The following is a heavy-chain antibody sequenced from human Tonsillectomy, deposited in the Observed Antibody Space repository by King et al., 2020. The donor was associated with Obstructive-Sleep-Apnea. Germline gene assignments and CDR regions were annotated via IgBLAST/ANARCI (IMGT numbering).Heavy chain of an antibody. V-gene: IGHV1-3*01. CDR3: ARGGYDWEY. CDR2: IKDGNGNT. D-gene: IGHD5-12*01. CDR1: GYTFTTYT. J-gene: IGHJ4*02. Sequence: VQLVQSGAEVKKPGASVKVSCKASGYTFTTYTMHWVRQAPGQRLEWMGVIKDGNGNTKYSQNFQGRVTITRDTSASIVYMDLSSLRSEDTSVYYCARGGYDWEYWGQGTLVTVSS.